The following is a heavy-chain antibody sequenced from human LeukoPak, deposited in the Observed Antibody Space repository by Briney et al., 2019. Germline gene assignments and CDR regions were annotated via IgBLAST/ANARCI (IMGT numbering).Heavy chain of an antibody. CDR3: ARYPGDIVVQRGLRCHP. Sequence: ETLCLTCTISLGSTRSFYWGFVRDPPRKRVGSVRDIYYSGSTKHNPYLTSRVTISIDTSKTQFSLKLSYVTAADTAVYYCARYPGDIVVQRGLRCHPWGKGTLVTLSS. V-gene: IGHV4-59*08. J-gene: IGHJ5*02. CDR1: LGSTRSFY. D-gene: IGHD5-12*01. CDR2: IYYSGST.